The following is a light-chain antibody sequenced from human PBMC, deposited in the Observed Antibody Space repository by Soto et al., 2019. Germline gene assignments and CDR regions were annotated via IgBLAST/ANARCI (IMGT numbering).Light chain of an antibody. CDR2: AAS. Sequence: DIQMTQSPSSLSASVGDRVTITCRATQSISIYLNWYQQKPGKAPNLLIYAASNLQSGVPSRFSGSGSGTDFTLTISSLQPEDFATYPCQQSYSHPLTFGGGTKVEIK. CDR3: QQSYSHPLT. V-gene: IGKV1-39*01. J-gene: IGKJ4*01. CDR1: QSISIY.